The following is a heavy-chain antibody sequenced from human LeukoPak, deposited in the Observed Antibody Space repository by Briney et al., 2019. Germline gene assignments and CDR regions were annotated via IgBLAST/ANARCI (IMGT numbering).Heavy chain of an antibody. D-gene: IGHD6-19*01. Sequence: PGGSLRLSCAASGFTFSSYEMNWVRQAPGKGLEWVSFISISGSTIYYADSVKGRFSISRDNAKNSLYLQMNSLRAEDTAVYYCARKVAGLPLDAFDIWGQGKMVTVSS. CDR3: ARKVAGLPLDAFDI. V-gene: IGHV3-48*03. J-gene: IGHJ3*02. CDR2: ISISGSTI. CDR1: GFTFSSYE.